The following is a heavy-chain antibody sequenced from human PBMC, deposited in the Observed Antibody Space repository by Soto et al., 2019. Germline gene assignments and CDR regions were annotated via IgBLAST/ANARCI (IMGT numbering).Heavy chain of an antibody. Sequence: QVQLVQSGAEVKKPGASVKVSCKASGYMFTTYDIMWVRQATGQWLEWVGGMNPNTGNTGYAQRFQGRVSMTRDSAISTAYIELSSLRSDDSAVYYCARAATYYYGFGSGADCWGQGALVTVSS. D-gene: IGHD3-10*01. CDR3: ARAATYYYGFGSGADC. CDR1: GYMFTTYD. CDR2: MNPNTGNT. V-gene: IGHV1-8*01. J-gene: IGHJ4*02.